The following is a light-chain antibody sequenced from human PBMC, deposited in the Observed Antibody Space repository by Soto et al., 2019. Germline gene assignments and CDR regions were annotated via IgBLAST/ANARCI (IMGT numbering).Light chain of an antibody. Sequence: QSALTQPASVSGSPGQSITISCTGTSSDVGSYNLVSWYQQHAGKAPKLMIYEVSKRPSGVSNRFSGSKSSNTASLTISGLQAEDEADYYCCSYAGSSTHVVFGGGTKLTVL. CDR1: SSDVGSYNL. CDR3: CSYAGSSTHVV. V-gene: IGLV2-23*02. J-gene: IGLJ2*01. CDR2: EVS.